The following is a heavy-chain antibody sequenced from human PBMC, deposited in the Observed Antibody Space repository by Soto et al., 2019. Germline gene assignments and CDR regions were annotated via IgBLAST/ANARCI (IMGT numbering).Heavy chain of an antibody. CDR1: MFRFHDAW. V-gene: IGHV3-15*01. J-gene: IGHJ4*02. D-gene: IGHD2-21*01. CDR3: VWSGRHETLTL. CDR2: MKSFGSGGTR. Sequence: EVQLVESGGDLVKPGGSLRLSCAASMFRFHDAWLNWVRQAPGKGLEWVGRMKSFGSGGTREYAAPVKDRFTISRDDSRSMFYLQMDRLKTEDAAVYHCVWSGRHETLTLWGPGTLVIVSS.